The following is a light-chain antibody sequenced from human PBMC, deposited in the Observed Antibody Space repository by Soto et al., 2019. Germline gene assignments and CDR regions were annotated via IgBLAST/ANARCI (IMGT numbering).Light chain of an antibody. CDR1: SSDVGSYNR. CDR2: EVS. CDR3: RSYTSSSTYV. V-gene: IGLV2-18*02. Sequence: QSALTQPHSVSGSPGQSVTISCTGTSSDVGSYNRVSWYQQPPGTAPKLMIYEVSNRPSGVPDRFSGSKSGNTASLTISGLQAEDEADYPCRSYTSSSTYVFGTGTKLTVL. J-gene: IGLJ1*01.